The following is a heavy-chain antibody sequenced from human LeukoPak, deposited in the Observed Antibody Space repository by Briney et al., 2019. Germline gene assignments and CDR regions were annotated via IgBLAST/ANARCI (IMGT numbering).Heavy chain of an antibody. D-gene: IGHD3-9*01. J-gene: IGHJ3*02. CDR2: ISSSSSYI. Sequence: PGGSLRLSCAASGFTFSSYSMNWVRQAPGKGREWVASISSSSSYIYYADSVKGRFTISRDNAKNSLYLQMNSLRAEDTAVYYCARDFPLTGDYYFGAFDIWGQGTMVTVSS. CDR1: GFTFSSYS. V-gene: IGHV3-21*01. CDR3: ARDFPLTGDYYFGAFDI.